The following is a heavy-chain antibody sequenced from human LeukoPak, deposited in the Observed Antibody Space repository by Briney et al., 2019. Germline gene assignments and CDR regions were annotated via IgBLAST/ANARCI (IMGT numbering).Heavy chain of an antibody. CDR2: IKSDGTT. V-gene: IGHV3-53*01. J-gene: IGHJ4*02. Sequence: GGSLRLSCAASGLTVSSNHMGWVRQAPGKGLEWVSLIKSDGTTEYADSVKGRFTISRGNSKNTLFLQMNSLRVEDTAVYYCARLRRGYWGRGTPVTVSS. CDR3: ARLRRGY. CDR1: GLTVSSNH.